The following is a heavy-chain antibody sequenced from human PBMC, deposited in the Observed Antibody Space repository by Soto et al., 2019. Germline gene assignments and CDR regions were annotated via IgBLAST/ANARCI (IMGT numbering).Heavy chain of an antibody. J-gene: IGHJ4*02. D-gene: IGHD6-13*01. CDR2: INAGNGNT. CDR1: GYTFTNYA. CDR3: ARVGAAARPYYIDY. V-gene: IGHV1-3*01. Sequence: GASVKVSCKASGYTFTNYAIHWVCQAPGQRLEWMGWINAGNGNTKYSQKFQGRVTITRDTSASTAYMELSSLRSEDTAVYYCARVGAAARPYYIDYSCQGPLLT.